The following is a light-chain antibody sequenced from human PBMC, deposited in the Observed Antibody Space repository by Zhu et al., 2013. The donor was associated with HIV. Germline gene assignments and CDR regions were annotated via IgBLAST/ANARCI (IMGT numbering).Light chain of an antibody. Sequence: QSALTQPASVSGSPGQSITISCTGTSSDVGDYKYVSWYQQNAGKAPKLIIYEVSNRPSGVSNRFSGSTFGNTASLTVSGLQAEDEADYYCTSYAGRTSVLFGGGTKLTVL. V-gene: IGLV2-14*01. CDR3: TSYAGRTSVL. CDR2: EVS. CDR1: SSDVGDYKY. J-gene: IGLJ2*01.